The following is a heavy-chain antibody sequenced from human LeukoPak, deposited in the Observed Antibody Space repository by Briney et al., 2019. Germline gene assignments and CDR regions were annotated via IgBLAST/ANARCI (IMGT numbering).Heavy chain of an antibody. Sequence: GGSLRLSCAASGFTFSSYWMSWVRQAPGKGLEWVANIKQDGGEKYYVDSVKGRFTISRDNAKNSLYLQMNSLRAEDTAVYYCARDHRYSSSWPDAFDIWGQGTMVTVSS. CDR1: GFTFSSYW. CDR2: IKQDGGEK. CDR3: ARDHRYSSSWPDAFDI. J-gene: IGHJ3*02. D-gene: IGHD6-13*01. V-gene: IGHV3-7*01.